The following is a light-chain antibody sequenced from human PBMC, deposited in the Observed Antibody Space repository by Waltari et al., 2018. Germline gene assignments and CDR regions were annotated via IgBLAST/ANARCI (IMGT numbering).Light chain of an antibody. CDR2: WAS. CDR1: PSVLYSSNNKNY. V-gene: IGKV4-1*01. CDR3: QQYYSTPPMHT. Sequence: DIVMTQSPESLAVSLGERATLNCKSSPSVLYSSNNKNYLAWYQQKPGQPPKLLIYWASTRESGVPDRFSGSGSGTDFTLTISSLQAEDVAVYYCQQYYSTPPMHTFGQGTKLEIK. J-gene: IGKJ2*01.